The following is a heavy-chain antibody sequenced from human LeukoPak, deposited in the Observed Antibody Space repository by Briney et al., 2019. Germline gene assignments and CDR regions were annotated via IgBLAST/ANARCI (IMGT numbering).Heavy chain of an antibody. J-gene: IGHJ6*02. D-gene: IGHD5-18*01. Sequence: ASVKVSCKASGYTFTGYYMHWVRQAPGQGLEWMGWINPNSGGTNYAQKFQGGVTMTRDTSISTAYMELSRLRSDDTAVYYCARDLSRMDTAMDYYYYYGMDVWGQGTTVTVSS. CDR1: GYTFTGYY. CDR3: ARDLSRMDTAMDYYYYYGMDV. CDR2: INPNSGGT. V-gene: IGHV1-2*02.